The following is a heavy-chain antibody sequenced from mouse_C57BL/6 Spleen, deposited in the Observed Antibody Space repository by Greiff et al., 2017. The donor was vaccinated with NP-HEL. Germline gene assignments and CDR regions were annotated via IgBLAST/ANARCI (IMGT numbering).Heavy chain of an antibody. J-gene: IGHJ4*01. CDR3: TRGGTTAPPPYAMDY. D-gene: IGHD1-2*01. Sequence: EVQLQQSGTVLARPGASVKMSCKTSGYTFTSYWMHWVKQRPGQGLEWIGAIYPGNSDTSYNQKFKGKAKLTAVTSASTAYMELSSLTNEDSAVYYGTRGGTTAPPPYAMDYWGQGTSVTVSS. V-gene: IGHV1-5*01. CDR1: GYTFTSYW. CDR2: IYPGNSDT.